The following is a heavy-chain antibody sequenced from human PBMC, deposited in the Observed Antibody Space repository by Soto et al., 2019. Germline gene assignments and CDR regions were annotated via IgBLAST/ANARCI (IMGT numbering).Heavy chain of an antibody. J-gene: IGHJ5*02. V-gene: IGHV1-18*01. Sequence: ASVKVSCKASAYTFSSYGISWVRQAPGQGLEWLGWISPYNDDTKYAQKLQGRVTMTTDTSTRTAYMNLRGLRSDDTAVYYCVRVVAIPGYPDPWGQGALVTVSS. D-gene: IGHD5-12*01. CDR3: VRVVAIPGYPDP. CDR2: ISPYNDDT. CDR1: AYTFSSYG.